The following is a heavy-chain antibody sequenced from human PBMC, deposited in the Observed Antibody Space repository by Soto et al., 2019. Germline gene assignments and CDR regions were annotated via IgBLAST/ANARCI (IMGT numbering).Heavy chain of an antibody. Sequence: SETLSLTCAVYGGSFSGYYWSWIRQPPGKGLEWIGEINHSGSTNYNPSLKSRVTISVDTSKNQFSLKLSSVTAADTAVYYCATGGHPHYYYYHMDVWAKRTTVTVS. CDR3: ATGGHPHYYYYHMDV. CDR2: INHSGST. CDR1: GGSFSGYY. D-gene: IGHD3-16*01. V-gene: IGHV4-34*01. J-gene: IGHJ6*03.